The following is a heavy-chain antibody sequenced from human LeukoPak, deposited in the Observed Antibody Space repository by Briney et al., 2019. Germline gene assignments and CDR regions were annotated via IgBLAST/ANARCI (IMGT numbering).Heavy chain of an antibody. V-gene: IGHV3-23*01. J-gene: IGHJ6*02. D-gene: IGHD3-10*01. Sequence: GGSLRLSCAASGFTFSSYAMSWVRQAPGKGLEWVSAISGSGGSTYYADSVKGRFTISRDDSKNTFYLPMNSLRAEDTVVYYCAKANRDHLSHYYGMDVWGQGTTVVVSS. CDR1: GFTFSSYA. CDR3: AKANRDHLSHYYGMDV. CDR2: ISGSGGST.